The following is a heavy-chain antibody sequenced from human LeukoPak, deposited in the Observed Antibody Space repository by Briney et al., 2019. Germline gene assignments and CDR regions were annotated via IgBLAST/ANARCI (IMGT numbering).Heavy chain of an antibody. CDR1: GYPFTGSY. Sequence: ASVKVSCKASGYPFTGSYMHWVRQAPGQGLEWMGWINPNSGGTDCEQKFQGRVTMTRDTSISTAYMELSRLRSDDTAVYYCARDISGDIVGVFAYWGQGTLVTVSS. CDR2: INPNSGGT. D-gene: IGHD2-21*01. CDR3: ARDISGDIVGVFAY. V-gene: IGHV1-2*02. J-gene: IGHJ4*02.